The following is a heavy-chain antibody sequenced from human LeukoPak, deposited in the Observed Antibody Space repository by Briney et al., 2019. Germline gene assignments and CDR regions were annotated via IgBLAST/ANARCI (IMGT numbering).Heavy chain of an antibody. Sequence: YSTGSTNYNPSLKSRVTISVDTSKNQFPLKLSSVTAADTAVYYCARGQIGYSGYDRAAFDYWGQGTLVTASS. J-gene: IGHJ4*02. CDR2: YSTGST. D-gene: IGHD5-12*01. V-gene: IGHV4-61*02. CDR3: ARGQIGYSGYDRAAFDY.